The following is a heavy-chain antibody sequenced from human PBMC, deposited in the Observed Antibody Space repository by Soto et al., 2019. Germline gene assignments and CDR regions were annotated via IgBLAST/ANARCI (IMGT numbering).Heavy chain of an antibody. CDR2: IYYSGSA. D-gene: IGHD2-21*02. V-gene: IGHV4-59*01. Sequence: SETLSVTCTISGGSISGFYWGWIRQPPGKGLEWIGNIYYSGSANYDPSLRSRVTISLNTSKNQFSLNLNSVTAADTAIYYCARWTYCGGDCYWLDFWGQGTLVTAPQ. J-gene: IGHJ4*02. CDR3: ARWTYCGGDCYWLDF. CDR1: GGSISGFY.